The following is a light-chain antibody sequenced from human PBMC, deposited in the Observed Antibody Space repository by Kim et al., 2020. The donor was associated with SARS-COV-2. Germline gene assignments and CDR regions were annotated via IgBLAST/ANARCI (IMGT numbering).Light chain of an antibody. V-gene: IGLV1-44*01. J-gene: IGLJ3*02. Sequence: ELTQPPSASGTPGQRVTISCSGSSSNIGTNTVNWYQQLPGTAPNLLIYSNNQRPSGVPDRFSGSKSGTTASLAISGLQSDDEADYYCGAWDDTLIGPVFGGGTQLTVL. CDR1: SSNIGTNT. CDR2: SNN. CDR3: GAWDDTLIGPV.